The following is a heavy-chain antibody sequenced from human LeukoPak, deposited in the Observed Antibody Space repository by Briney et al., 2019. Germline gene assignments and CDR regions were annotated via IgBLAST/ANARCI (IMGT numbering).Heavy chain of an antibody. J-gene: IGHJ4*02. V-gene: IGHV4-4*07. CDR3: ARITDPDYRSGWSGADY. CDR2: IYPTGHT. CDR1: GGSLGNYY. Sequence: SETLSLTCTVSGGSLGNYYWSWIRQPAGKGLEWIGRIYPTGHTHYNPSLKSRATMSVDTSKNQFSLKMTSLTAADTAVYYCARITDPDYRSGWSGADYWGRGTQVTVSA. D-gene: IGHD6-19*01.